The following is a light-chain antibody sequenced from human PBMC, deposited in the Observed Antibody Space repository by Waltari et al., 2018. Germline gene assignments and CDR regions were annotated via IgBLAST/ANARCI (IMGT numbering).Light chain of an antibody. CDR2: GPS. Sequence: EIVMSQSPATLSVSPGERATLSCRASQSFDSNFVYKHRKPGQAPRFLFYGPSTRATGIPARFSGSGSGTELTLTISSLQSEDFAVYYWQHHDRWPPYTLCQGTKLEI. CDR3: QHHDRWPPYT. J-gene: IGKJ2*01. V-gene: IGKV3-15*01. CDR1: QSFDSN.